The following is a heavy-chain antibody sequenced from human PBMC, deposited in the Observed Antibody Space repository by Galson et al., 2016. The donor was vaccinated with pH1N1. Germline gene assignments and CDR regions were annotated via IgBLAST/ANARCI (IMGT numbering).Heavy chain of an antibody. CDR1: GFSLSTSGMC. J-gene: IGHJ4*02. D-gene: IGHD3-10*01. CDR3: ARTRGGFGDYVY. Sequence: PALVKPTQTLTLTCTFSGFSLSTSGMCVSWIRQPPGKALEWLARIDWEDDKYYSTSLKTRLTISKDTSKNQVVLTITNMDPVDTATYFCARTRGGFGDYVYWGQGTLVTVSS. CDR2: IDWEDDK. V-gene: IGHV2-70*11.